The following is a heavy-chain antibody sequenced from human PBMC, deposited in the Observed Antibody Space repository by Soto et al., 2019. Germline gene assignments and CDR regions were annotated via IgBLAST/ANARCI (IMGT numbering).Heavy chain of an antibody. D-gene: IGHD3-3*01. CDR3: VRAGFLEASSDV. CDR2: MNPNSGET. V-gene: IGHV1-8*01. CDR1: GYSFTSYD. J-gene: IGHJ6*04. Sequence: GASVKVSCKASGYSFTSYDAIGVRQATGKGLEGVGGMNPNSGETGYAQKFQGRVTMTTNPSLRTAFMELSSLTPEDTAVYFFVRAGFLEASSDVWCKGTSVSVSS.